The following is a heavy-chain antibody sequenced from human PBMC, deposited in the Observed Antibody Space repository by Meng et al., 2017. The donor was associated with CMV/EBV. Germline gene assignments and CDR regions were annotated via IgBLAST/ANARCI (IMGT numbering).Heavy chain of an antibody. J-gene: IGHJ5*02. CDR3: AARRDGSAYS. Sequence: CAAGCFTCSSWSMYWERHAPGKGLEWVSAISGSSLSNTFYASSVKSPFTISRDNSENTLCLQLDSLRVEDTALYSCAARRDGSAYSWGQGTLVTVSS. CDR1: CFTCSSWS. V-gene: IGHV3-23*01. D-gene: IGHD3-22*01. CDR2: ISGSSLSNT.